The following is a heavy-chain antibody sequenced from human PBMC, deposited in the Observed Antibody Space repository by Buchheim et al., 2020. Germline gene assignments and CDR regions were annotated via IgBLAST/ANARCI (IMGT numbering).Heavy chain of an antibody. D-gene: IGHD7-27*01. CDR1: GFTFSSYW. J-gene: IGHJ2*01. Sequence: EVQLLESGGDLVQPGGSLRLSCAASGFTFSSYWMHWVRQAPGKGLVWVSSISGSGGSTYYADSVTGRFTISRDNSKNTLYLQMNSLRAEDTAVYYCAKDENWGYHLGYFDLWGRGTL. CDR3: AKDENWGYHLGYFDL. V-gene: IGHV3-23*01. CDR2: ISGSGGST.